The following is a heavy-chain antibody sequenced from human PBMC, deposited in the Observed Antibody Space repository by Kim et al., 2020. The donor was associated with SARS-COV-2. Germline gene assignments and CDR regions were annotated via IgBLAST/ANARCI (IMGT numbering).Heavy chain of an antibody. J-gene: IGHJ6*02. CDR2: IWYDGSNK. CDR1: GFTFSSYG. Sequence: GALRLSCAASGFTFSSYGMHWVRQAPGKGLEWVAVIWYDGSNKYYADSVKGRFTISRDNSKNTLYLQMNSLRAEDTAVYYGARDCSSTSCRYFMDVWGQ. V-gene: IGHV3-33*01. D-gene: IGHD2-2*01. CDR3: ARDCSSTSCRYFMDV.